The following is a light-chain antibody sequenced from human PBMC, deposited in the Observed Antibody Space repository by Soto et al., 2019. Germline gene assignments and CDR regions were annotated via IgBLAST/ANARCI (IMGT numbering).Light chain of an antibody. J-gene: IGLJ1*01. Sequence: QSVLTQPASVSGSPGQSITISCTGTSSDVGSYNLVSWYQQHPGKAPKLMIYGDSKRPSGVSNRFSGSKSGNTASLTISGLQTEDEADYYCCSYADSSTYVFGTGTKVTVL. CDR2: GDS. CDR1: SSDVGSYNL. V-gene: IGLV2-23*01. CDR3: CSYADSSTYV.